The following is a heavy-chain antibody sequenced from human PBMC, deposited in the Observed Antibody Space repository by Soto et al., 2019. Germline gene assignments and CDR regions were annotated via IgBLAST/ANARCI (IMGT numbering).Heavy chain of an antibody. CDR1: GDTFTEYY. D-gene: IGHD2-21*02. J-gene: IGHJ4*02. CDR3: ARGGQVVVVTAALDY. Sequence: QVQLMQSGAEVKKPGASVKVSCKASGDTFTEYYIHWVRQAPGQGLEWMGTVNPSGGHTTYAQHIRGRVTMTRDTAASTLYMELTSLTSEDTAVYYCARGGQVVVVTAALDYWGQGTLVTVSS. V-gene: IGHV1-46*01. CDR2: VNPSGGHT.